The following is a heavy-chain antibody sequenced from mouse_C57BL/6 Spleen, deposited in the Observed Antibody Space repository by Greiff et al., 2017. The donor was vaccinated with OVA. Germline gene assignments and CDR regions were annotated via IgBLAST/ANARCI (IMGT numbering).Heavy chain of an antibody. Sequence: EAGGGLVQPKGSLKLSCAASGFSFNTYAMNWVRQAPGKGLEWVARIRSKSNNYATYYADSVKDRFTISRDDSESMLYLQMNNLKTEDTAMYYCVSRLVFAYWGQGTLVTVSA. CDR2: IRSKSNNYAT. J-gene: IGHJ3*01. CDR1: GFSFNTYA. V-gene: IGHV10-1*01. D-gene: IGHD2-2*01. CDR3: VSRLVFAY.